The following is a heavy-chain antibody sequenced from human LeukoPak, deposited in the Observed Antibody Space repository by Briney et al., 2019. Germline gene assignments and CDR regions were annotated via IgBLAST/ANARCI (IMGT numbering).Heavy chain of an antibody. J-gene: IGHJ6*03. CDR3: ARIESGPKYYYYYYYMDV. Sequence: GGSLRLSCAASGFTFSSFEMNWVRQAPGKGLEWVSYISSSGTIIYYADSVKGRFTISRDNAKNSLYLQMNSLRAEDTAVYYCARIESGPKYYYYYYYMDVWGKGTTVTISS. V-gene: IGHV3-48*03. CDR2: ISSSGTII. CDR1: GFTFSSFE. D-gene: IGHD1-26*01.